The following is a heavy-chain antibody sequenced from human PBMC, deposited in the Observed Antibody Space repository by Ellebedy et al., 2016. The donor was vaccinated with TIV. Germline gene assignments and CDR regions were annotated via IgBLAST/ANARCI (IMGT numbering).Heavy chain of an antibody. V-gene: IGHV4-30-4*02. CDR1: GGSISSGDYY. CDR2: IYYSGST. CDR3: ARGDWNSGWYDVGFDY. Sequence: SETLSLTXTVSGGSISSGDYYWSWIRQPPGKGLEWIGYIYYSGSTYYNPSLKSRVTISVDTSKNQFSLKLSSVTAADTAVYYCARGDWNSGWYDVGFDYWGQGTLVTVSS. D-gene: IGHD6-19*01. J-gene: IGHJ4*02.